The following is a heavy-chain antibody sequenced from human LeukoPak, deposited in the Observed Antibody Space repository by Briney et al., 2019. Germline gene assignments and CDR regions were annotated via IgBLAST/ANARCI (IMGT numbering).Heavy chain of an antibody. Sequence: GGSLRLSCAASGFTFSSYWMSWVRQAPGKGLEWVANIKQDGSEKYYVDSVKGRFTISRDNAKNSLYLQMNSLRAEDTAVYYCARDFLGFYGGNLDAFDIWGQGTMVTVSS. CDR3: ARDFLGFYGGNLDAFDI. J-gene: IGHJ3*02. CDR2: IKQDGSEK. V-gene: IGHV3-7*01. CDR1: GFTFSSYW. D-gene: IGHD4-23*01.